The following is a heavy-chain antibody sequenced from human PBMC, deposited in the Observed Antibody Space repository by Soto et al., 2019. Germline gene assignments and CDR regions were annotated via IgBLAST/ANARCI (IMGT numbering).Heavy chain of an antibody. V-gene: IGHV3-23*01. Sequence: GGSLRLSCAASGFTFCSYDLSWVRQAPGKGLEWVSTISGSGGSTYYADSVKGRFTISRDNSKNALYLQMNSLRAEDTAVYYCAKLDSGYDAVDYWGQGTLVTVSS. D-gene: IGHD5-12*01. CDR3: AKLDSGYDAVDY. CDR1: GFTFCSYD. J-gene: IGHJ4*02. CDR2: ISGSGGST.